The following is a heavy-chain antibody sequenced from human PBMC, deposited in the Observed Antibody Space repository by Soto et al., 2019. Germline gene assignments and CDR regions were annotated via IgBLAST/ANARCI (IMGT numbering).Heavy chain of an antibody. V-gene: IGHV4-59*01. J-gene: IGHJ5*02. Sequence: SETLSLTCTVSGGSISSYYWSWIRQPPGKGLEWIGYIYYSGSTNYNPSLKSRVTISVDTSKNQFSLKLSSVTAADTAVYYCARDASIAARGEYNWFDPWGQGTLVTVSS. CDR3: ARDASIAARGEYNWFDP. CDR1: GGSISSYY. D-gene: IGHD6-6*01. CDR2: IYYSGST.